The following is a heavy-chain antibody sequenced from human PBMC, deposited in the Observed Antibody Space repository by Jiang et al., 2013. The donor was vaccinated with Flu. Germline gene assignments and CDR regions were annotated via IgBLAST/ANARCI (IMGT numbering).Heavy chain of an antibody. D-gene: IGHD1-26*01. Sequence: CGAEVKKPGASVKVSCKASGYTFTSYGISWVRQAPGQGLEWMGWISAYNGNTNYAQKLQGRVTMTTDTSTSTAYMELRSLRSDDTAVYYCAREREAVRAYYYYGMDVWGQGTTVTVSS. CDR3: AREREAVRAYYYYGMDV. CDR2: ISAYNGNT. CDR1: GYTFTSYG. V-gene: IGHV1-18*01. J-gene: IGHJ6*02.